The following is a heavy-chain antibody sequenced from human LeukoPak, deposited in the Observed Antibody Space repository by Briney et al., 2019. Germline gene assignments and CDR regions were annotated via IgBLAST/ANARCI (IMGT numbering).Heavy chain of an antibody. Sequence: ASVKVSCKASGYTFTSYGISWVRQAPGQGLEWMGWISAYNGNTNYAQKLQGRVTMTTDTSTSTAYMELRSLRSDDTAVYYCARDPYSYGTGSVDYWGQGTLVTVSS. V-gene: IGHV1-18*01. CDR3: ARDPYSYGTGSVDY. CDR2: ISAYNGNT. D-gene: IGHD5-18*01. CDR1: GYTFTSYG. J-gene: IGHJ4*02.